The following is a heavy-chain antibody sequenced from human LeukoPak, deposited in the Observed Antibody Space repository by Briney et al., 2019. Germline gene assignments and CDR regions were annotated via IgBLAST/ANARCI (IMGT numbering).Heavy chain of an antibody. CDR1: GFTVSSNY. Sequence: TGGSLRLSCAASGFTVSSNYMSWVRQAPGKGLEWVSIIYSGGSTYYADSVKGRFTISRDNSKSTLYLQMNSLRAEDTAVYYCARDESYELWSSFDYWGQGTLVTVSS. J-gene: IGHJ4*02. CDR2: IYSGGST. D-gene: IGHD5-18*01. CDR3: ARDESYELWSSFDY. V-gene: IGHV3-53*05.